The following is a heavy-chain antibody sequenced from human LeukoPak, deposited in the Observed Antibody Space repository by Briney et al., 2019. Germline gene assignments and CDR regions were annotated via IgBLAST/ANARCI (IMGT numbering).Heavy chain of an antibody. V-gene: IGHV1-18*01. CDR3: ARDGETYYYDSSGYSYFDY. CDR2: ISAYNGNT. D-gene: IGHD3-22*01. CDR1: GYTFTSYG. Sequence: ASVKVSCKASGYTFTSYGISWVRQAPGQGLEWMGWISAYNGNTNYAQKLQGRVTMTTDTSTSTAYMELRSLRSDDTAVYYCARDGETYYYDSSGYSYFDYWGQGTLVTVSS. J-gene: IGHJ4*02.